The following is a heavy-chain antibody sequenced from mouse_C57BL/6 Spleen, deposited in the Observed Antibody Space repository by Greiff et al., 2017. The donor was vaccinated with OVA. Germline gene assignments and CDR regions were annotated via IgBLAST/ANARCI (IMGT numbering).Heavy chain of an antibody. Sequence: QVQLQQSGPELVKPGASVKISCKASGYAFSSSWMNWVKQRPGKGLEWIGRIYPGDGDTNYNGKFKGKATLTADKSSSTAYMQLSSLTSEDSAVYFCANYDDAMDYWGQGTSVTVSS. D-gene: IGHD2-4*01. V-gene: IGHV1-82*01. CDR2: IYPGDGDT. CDR3: ANYDDAMDY. J-gene: IGHJ4*01. CDR1: GYAFSSSW.